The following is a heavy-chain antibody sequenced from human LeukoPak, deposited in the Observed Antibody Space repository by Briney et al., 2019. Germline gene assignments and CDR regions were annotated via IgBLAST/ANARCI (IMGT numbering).Heavy chain of an antibody. CDR3: ARDYDGYDDYRKWDY. Sequence: ASVKVSCKASGYTFTSYYMHWVRQAPGQGLEWMGWINLKSGGTRCAQKFQGRATMTRDTSINTAYLEVSGLRSDDTAVYYCARDYDGYDDYRKWDYWGQGTLVTVSS. D-gene: IGHD4-17*01. CDR2: INLKSGGT. J-gene: IGHJ4*02. CDR1: GYTFTSYY. V-gene: IGHV1-2*02.